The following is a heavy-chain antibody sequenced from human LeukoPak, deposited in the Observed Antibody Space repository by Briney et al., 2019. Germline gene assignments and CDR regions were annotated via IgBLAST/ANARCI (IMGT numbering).Heavy chain of an antibody. V-gene: IGHV3-9*01. CDR1: GFTFDDYA. Sequence: GGSLRLSCAASGFTFDDYAMHWVRQAPGKGLEWVSGISWNSGSIGYADSVKGRFTISRDNAKNSLYLQMNSLRAEDTALYYCAKDDDSSAFDYWGQGTLVTVSS. J-gene: IGHJ4*02. CDR3: AKDDDSSAFDY. CDR2: ISWNSGSI. D-gene: IGHD3-22*01.